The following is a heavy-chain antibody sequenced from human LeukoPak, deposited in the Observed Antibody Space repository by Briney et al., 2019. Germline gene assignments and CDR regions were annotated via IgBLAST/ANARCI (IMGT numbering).Heavy chain of an antibody. J-gene: IGHJ6*02. V-gene: IGHV3-23*01. Sequence: PGGSLRLSCAASGFTFSSYAMSWVRQAPGKGLEWVSAISGSGGSTYYADSVKGRFTISRDNSKNTLYLQMNSLRAEDTAVYYCARDSSVAGYYYYGMDVWGQGTTVTVSS. D-gene: IGHD6-19*01. CDR2: ISGSGGST. CDR3: ARDSSVAGYYYYGMDV. CDR1: GFTFSSYA.